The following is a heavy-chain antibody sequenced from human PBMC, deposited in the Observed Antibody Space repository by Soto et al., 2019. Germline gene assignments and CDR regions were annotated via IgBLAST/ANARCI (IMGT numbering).Heavy chain of an antibody. Sequence: QVQLVQSGAEVKKPGASVKVSCKASGYTFTGYYMHWVRQAPGQGLEWMGWINPNSGGTNYAQKFQGWVTMTRDTSISTAYMELSRLRSDDTAVYYCARGGWLQSSYYYYGMDVGGQGTTVTVSS. CDR1: GYTFTGYY. D-gene: IGHD5-12*01. V-gene: IGHV1-2*04. CDR3: ARGGWLQSSYYYYGMDV. CDR2: INPNSGGT. J-gene: IGHJ6*02.